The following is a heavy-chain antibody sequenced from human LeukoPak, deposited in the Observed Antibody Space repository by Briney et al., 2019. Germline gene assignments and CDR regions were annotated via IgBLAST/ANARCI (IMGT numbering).Heavy chain of an antibody. CDR1: GFTFSSYG. J-gene: IGHJ5*02. V-gene: IGHV3-74*01. CDR2: INGDGSTT. Sequence: PGGSLRLSCAASGFTFSSYGMHWVRQAPGKGLVWVSRINGDGSTTTYVDSVKGRFTISRDNAKNTVYLQMNSLRVDDTAVYYCATVRSGSWDWSDPWGQGTLVTVSS. D-gene: IGHD3-10*01. CDR3: ATVRSGSWDWSDP.